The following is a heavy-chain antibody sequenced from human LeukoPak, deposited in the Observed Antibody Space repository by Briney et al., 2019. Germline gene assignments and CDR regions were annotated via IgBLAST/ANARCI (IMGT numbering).Heavy chain of an antibody. CDR3: ARESGNSGSFDY. CDR1: GFTFSSYD. Sequence: PGGSLRLSCAASGFTFSSYDMHGVRQATGKGLEWVSAIGTAGDTYYPGSVKGRFTISRENAKNSLYLQMNSLRAGDTAVYYCARESGNSGSFDYWGQGTLVTVSS. J-gene: IGHJ4*02. V-gene: IGHV3-13*01. CDR2: IGTAGDT. D-gene: IGHD3-3*01.